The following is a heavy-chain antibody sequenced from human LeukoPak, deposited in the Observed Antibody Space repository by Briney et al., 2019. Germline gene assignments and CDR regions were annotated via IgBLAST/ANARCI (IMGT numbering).Heavy chain of an antibody. D-gene: IGHD3-10*01. CDR3: ARYGVNYYGSGNWFDP. V-gene: IGHV4-59*01. Sequence: SETLSLTCSISGAYITSYSWSWIGQPPGEALEWIACVYERGHTDFNPSLKSRVTISRDASSNQFSLHFNSVTASDTSLYYCARYGVNYYGSGNWFDPWGLGTLVTVSS. J-gene: IGHJ5*02. CDR2: VYERGHT. CDR1: GAYITSYS.